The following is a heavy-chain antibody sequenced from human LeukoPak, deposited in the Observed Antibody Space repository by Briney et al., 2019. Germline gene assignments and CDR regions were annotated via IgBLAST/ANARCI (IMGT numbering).Heavy chain of an antibody. V-gene: IGHV1-18*01. CDR1: GYTFSSYG. J-gene: IGHJ5*02. CDR2: IGAYNGNT. D-gene: IGHD2-2*01. CDR3: ARDVGDIVTIPAAISVP. Sequence: ASVKVSCKXSGYTFSSYGISWVRQAPGQGLEWMGWIGAYNGNTNYAQMVQGRVTMTTDTSTSTAYMEVRSLRSDDTAMYYCARDVGDIVTIPAAISVPWGQGTLVTVSS.